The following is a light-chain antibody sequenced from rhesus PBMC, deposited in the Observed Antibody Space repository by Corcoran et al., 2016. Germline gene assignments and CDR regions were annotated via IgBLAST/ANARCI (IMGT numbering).Light chain of an antibody. CDR2: AAS. CDR3: LQYVNDPWT. V-gene: IGKV1-43*02. Sequence: DIQMTQSPSSLSASVGDRVTITCRASQGVSTYLNWYQKKPGKTPKRLIYAASTLETGVPSRFSGRGSGREFTITIRSLQPENFATYYCLQYVNDPWTFGQGTKVEVK. J-gene: IGKJ1*01. CDR1: QGVSTY.